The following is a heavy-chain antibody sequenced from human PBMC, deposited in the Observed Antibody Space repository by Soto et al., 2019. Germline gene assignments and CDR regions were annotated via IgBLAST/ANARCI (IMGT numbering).Heavy chain of an antibody. CDR2: IYYSGST. D-gene: IGHD1-26*01. V-gene: IGHV4-39*01. J-gene: IGHJ4*02. CDR1: GGSISSSSYY. CDR3: ASNRGANRDY. Sequence: SETLSLTCTVSGGSISSSSYYWGWIRQPPGKGLEWIGSIYYSGSTCYNPSLKSRVTISVDTSKNQFSLKLSSVTAADTAVYYCASNRGANRDYWGQGTLVTVSS.